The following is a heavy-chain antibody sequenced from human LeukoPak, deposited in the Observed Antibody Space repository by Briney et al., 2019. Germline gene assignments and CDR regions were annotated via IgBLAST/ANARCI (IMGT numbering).Heavy chain of an antibody. Sequence: GGSLRLSCAASGFTFSSYSMNWVRQAPGKGLEWVPSISSSSSYIYYADSVKGRFTISRDNAKNSLYLQMNSLRAEDTAVYYCARDSSTVDPPYWGQGTLVTVSS. CDR2: ISSSSSYI. J-gene: IGHJ4*02. V-gene: IGHV3-21*01. CDR3: ARDSSTVDPPY. CDR1: GFTFSSYS. D-gene: IGHD2-2*01.